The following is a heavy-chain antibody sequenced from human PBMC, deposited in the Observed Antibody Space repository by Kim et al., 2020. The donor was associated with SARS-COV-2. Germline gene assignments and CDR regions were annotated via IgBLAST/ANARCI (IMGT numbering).Heavy chain of an antibody. CDR2: SDGSNK. J-gene: IGHJ4*02. CDR3: ANFES. V-gene: IGHV3-33*06. Sequence: SDGSNKYYADSVKGRFTISRDNAKTMLFLQMNSLRAEDTAVYYCANFESWGQGTLVTVSS.